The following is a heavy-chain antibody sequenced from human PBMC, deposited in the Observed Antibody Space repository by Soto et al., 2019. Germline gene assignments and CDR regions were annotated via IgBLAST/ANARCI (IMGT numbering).Heavy chain of an antibody. V-gene: IGHV4-61*01. J-gene: IGHJ4*02. Sequence: SETLSLTCTVSGGSVSRDSNFWSWIRQPPGKGLEWIGYIYYSGPTRYNPSLESRVTISIDSSKNQVSLNLTSVTAADTAVYYCARGYSHYAHWGRGTLLTVSS. CDR2: IYYSGPT. CDR1: GGSVSRDSNF. D-gene: IGHD4-4*01. CDR3: ARGYSHYAH.